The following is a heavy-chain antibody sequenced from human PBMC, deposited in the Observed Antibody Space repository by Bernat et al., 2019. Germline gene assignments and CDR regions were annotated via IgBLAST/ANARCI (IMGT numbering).Heavy chain of an antibody. V-gene: IGHV3-23*04. J-gene: IGHJ3*02. CDR1: GFTFGGYA. CDR3: AKNRGGPNSAFDI. Sequence: EVQLVESGGGLVQPGGSLGLSGPAPGFTFGGYAMSWFGQPQGKGLGWVSGISGSGGYTYYADSVKGRFTISRDNSKNTLYLQMNSLRAEDTAVYYCAKNRGGPNSAFDIWGRGSMVTVSS. CDR2: ISGSGGYT. D-gene: IGHD1-14*01.